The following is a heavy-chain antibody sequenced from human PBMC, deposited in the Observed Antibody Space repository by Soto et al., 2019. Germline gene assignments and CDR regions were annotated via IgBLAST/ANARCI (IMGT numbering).Heavy chain of an antibody. V-gene: IGHV1-18*01. CDR1: GYTYASKG. CDR3: ARDFVLELPWFDP. CDR2: ISAYNGIT. J-gene: IGHJ5*02. Sequence: CKSSGYTYASKGIISVQQDPKQGLEWMGWISAYNGITNYAQKLQGRVTMTTDTSTSTAYMELRSLRSDDTAVYYCARDFVLELPWFDPWGQGTLVTVSS. D-gene: IGHD1-7*01.